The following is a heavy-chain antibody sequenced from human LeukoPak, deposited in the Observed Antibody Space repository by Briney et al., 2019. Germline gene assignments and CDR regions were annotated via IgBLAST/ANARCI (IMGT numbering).Heavy chain of an antibody. J-gene: IGHJ4*02. CDR1: GFSLSTSGVG. CDR2: IYWNDDN. D-gene: IGHD4-17*01. CDR3: AHYGDYRFMYYFDY. Sequence: SGPTLVNPTPTLTLTCTFSGFSLSTSGVGVGWIRQSPGKALEWLALIYWNDDNRYSPSLKSRLTITKDTSKNQVVLTMTNMDPVDTATYYCAHYGDYRFMYYFDYWGQGTLVTVSS. V-gene: IGHV2-5*01.